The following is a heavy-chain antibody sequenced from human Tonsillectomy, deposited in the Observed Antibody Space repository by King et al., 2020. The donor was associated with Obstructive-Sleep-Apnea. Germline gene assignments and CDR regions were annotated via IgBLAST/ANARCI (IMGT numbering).Heavy chain of an antibody. J-gene: IGHJ4*02. V-gene: IGHV3-30*04. CDR3: ARDLQASLAAAGHFDY. CDR1: GFTFSSYA. Sequence: QVQLVESGGGVVQPGRSLRLSCADSGFTFSSYAMHWVRQAPGKGLDGVAVISDDGRNKYYADSVKGRFTISRDNSKNTLCLQMNSLRAEDTAVYYCARDLQASLAAAGHFDYWGQGTLVTVSS. D-gene: IGHD6-13*01. CDR2: ISDDGRNK.